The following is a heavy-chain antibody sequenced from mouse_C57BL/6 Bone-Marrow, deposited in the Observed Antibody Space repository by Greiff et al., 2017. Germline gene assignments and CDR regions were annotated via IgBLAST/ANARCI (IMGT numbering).Heavy chain of an antibody. CDR2: ISSGSSTI. Sequence: EVKLVESGGGLVKPGGSLKLSCAASGFTFSDYGMHWVRQAPEKGLEWVAYISSGSSTIYYADTVKGRFTISRDNAKNTLFLQMTSLRSEETTMYYCGRRAYGTYWGQGTLGTVSA. D-gene: IGHD1-1*01. V-gene: IGHV5-17*01. CDR1: GFTFSDYG. CDR3: GRRAYGTY. J-gene: IGHJ3*01.